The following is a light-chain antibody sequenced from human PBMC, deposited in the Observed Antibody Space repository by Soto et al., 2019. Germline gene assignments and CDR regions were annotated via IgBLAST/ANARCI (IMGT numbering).Light chain of an antibody. Sequence: QSVLTQPPSASGTPGQRVTISCSGSSSNIGSNTVNWYQQLPGTAPKLLIYSNKQRPSGVPDRFSGSKSGTSASLAISGLQSDDEADYYCAAWDDSVIGVVFGGGTKLTVL. CDR1: SSNIGSNT. J-gene: IGLJ2*01. V-gene: IGLV1-44*01. CDR3: AAWDDSVIGVV. CDR2: SNK.